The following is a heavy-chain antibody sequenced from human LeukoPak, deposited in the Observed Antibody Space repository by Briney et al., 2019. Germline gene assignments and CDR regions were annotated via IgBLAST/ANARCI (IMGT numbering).Heavy chain of an antibody. D-gene: IGHD3-22*01. CDR3: ARGWLFGDY. J-gene: IGHJ4*02. Sequence: GSLGLSCAASGFTVSSNYMSWVRQAPGKGLEWVSAIYAVGSTYYADSVKGRFTISRDNSKNTLYLQMNSLRAEDTAMYYCARGWLFGDYWGQGTLVTVSS. V-gene: IGHV3-66*01. CDR1: GFTVSSNY. CDR2: IYAVGST.